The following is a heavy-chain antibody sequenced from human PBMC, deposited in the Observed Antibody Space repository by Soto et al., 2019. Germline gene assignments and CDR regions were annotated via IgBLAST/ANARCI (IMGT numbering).Heavy chain of an antibody. J-gene: IGHJ4*02. V-gene: IGHV1-69*13. CDR3: ARDAPPDLRPFDH. Sequence: SVNASCKASVGTFISYAISWVRQAPGQGLEWMGGIIPIFGTANYAQKFQGRVTITADESTSTAYMELSSLRSEDTAVYYCARDAPPDLRPFDHWGQGTLVTAPQ. D-gene: IGHD4-17*01. CDR2: IIPIFGTA. CDR1: VGTFISYA.